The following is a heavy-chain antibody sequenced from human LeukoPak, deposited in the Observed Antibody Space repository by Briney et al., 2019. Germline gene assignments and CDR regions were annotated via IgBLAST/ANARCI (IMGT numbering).Heavy chain of an antibody. V-gene: IGHV3-23*01. CDR1: GFTFSSYW. J-gene: IGHJ3*02. CDR3: AAPLNYYGSGGYYRDAFDI. CDR2: ISGSGGST. Sequence: GGSLRLSCAASGFTFSSYWMSWVRPAPGKGLEWVSAISGSGGSTYYADSVKGRFTISRDNSKNTLYLQMNSLRAEDTAVYYCAAPLNYYGSGGYYRDAFDIWGQGTMVTVSS. D-gene: IGHD3-10*01.